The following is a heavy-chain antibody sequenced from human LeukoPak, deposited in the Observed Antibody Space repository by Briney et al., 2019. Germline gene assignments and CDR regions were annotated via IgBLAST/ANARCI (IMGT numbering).Heavy chain of an antibody. J-gene: IGHJ4*02. V-gene: IGHV4-59*01. CDR2: IYYSGST. CDR1: GGSISSYY. D-gene: IGHD7-27*01. CDR3: ARDQIFLGTIDH. Sequence: TETLSLTCTVSGGSISSYYWSWIRQPPGKGLEWIGYIYYSGSTNYNPSLKSRVTISVDTSKNQFSLKLSSVTAADTAVYYCARDQIFLGTIDHWGQGTLVTVSS.